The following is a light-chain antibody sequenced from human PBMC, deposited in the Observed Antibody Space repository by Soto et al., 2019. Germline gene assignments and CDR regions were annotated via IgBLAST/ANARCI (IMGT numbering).Light chain of an antibody. V-gene: IGKV1-12*01. CDR1: QGIAGR. CDR3: LQDYNYPFT. J-gene: IGKJ2*01. Sequence: DIQMTQSPSSVSASVGDRVVISCRASQGIAGRLAWYQQKPGKAPQILIYGASTLQTGVASRFSGSGSATDFTLTISSLQPEDSAAYYCLQDYNYPFTFGQGTKVDIK. CDR2: GAS.